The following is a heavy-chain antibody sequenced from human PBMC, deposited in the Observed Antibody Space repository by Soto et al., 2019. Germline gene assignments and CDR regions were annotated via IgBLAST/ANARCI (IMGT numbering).Heavy chain of an antibody. CDR3: AREPLAHSYFDL. Sequence: XETLSLTCTVAGCSVSNHYWSWIRQPAGKGLEWLGRLYNDERTNYNPSLKSRVTMSMDTSKNQFSLELTSVTAADSAVYFCAREPLAHSYFDLWGQGTLVTVSS. CDR2: LYNDERT. V-gene: IGHV4-4*07. J-gene: IGHJ4*02. CDR1: GCSVSNHY.